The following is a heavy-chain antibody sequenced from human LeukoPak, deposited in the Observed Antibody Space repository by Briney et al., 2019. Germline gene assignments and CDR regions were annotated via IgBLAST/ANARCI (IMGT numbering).Heavy chain of an antibody. D-gene: IGHD2-21*02. V-gene: IGHV1-2*02. CDR1: GYTFTDYY. J-gene: IGHJ4*02. Sequence: ASVKVSCKASGYTFTDYYMHWVRQAPGQGLEWMGWINPKSGGTNYAQKFQGRVTMTRDTSISTVYMELSSLRSDDTAVYYCARGPVTATDYWGQGSLVIVSS. CDR3: ARGPVTATDY. CDR2: INPKSGGT.